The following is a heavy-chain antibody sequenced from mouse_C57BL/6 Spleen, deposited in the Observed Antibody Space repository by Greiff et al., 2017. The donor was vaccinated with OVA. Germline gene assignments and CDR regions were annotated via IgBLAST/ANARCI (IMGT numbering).Heavy chain of an antibody. D-gene: IGHD1-1*01. Sequence: QVTLKESGPGILQPSQTLSLTCSFSGFSLSTFGMGVGWIRQPSGKGLEWLAHIWWDDDKYYNPALKSRLTISKDTSKNQVFLKIANVDTADTATYYCARMDTTVVAPYWYFDVWGTGTTVTVSS. V-gene: IGHV8-8*01. CDR2: IWWDDDK. J-gene: IGHJ1*03. CDR1: GFSLSTFGMG. CDR3: ARMDTTVVAPYWYFDV.